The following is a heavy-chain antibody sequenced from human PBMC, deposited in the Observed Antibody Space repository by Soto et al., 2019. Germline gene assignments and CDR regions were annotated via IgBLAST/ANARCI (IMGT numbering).Heavy chain of an antibody. D-gene: IGHD1-1*01. CDR1: GDSISSADYY. V-gene: IGHV4-30-4*01. CDR2: IFYSGTT. Sequence: PSETLSLTCTVSGDSISSADYYWSWIRQTPWKGLEWIGHIFYSGTTYYNPSLTSRLTMSVDTSKNHFSLRLTSVTAADTAVYYCARDLWVEPELYYYGMDVWGQGXTVTV. CDR3: ARDLWVEPELYYYGMDV. J-gene: IGHJ6*02.